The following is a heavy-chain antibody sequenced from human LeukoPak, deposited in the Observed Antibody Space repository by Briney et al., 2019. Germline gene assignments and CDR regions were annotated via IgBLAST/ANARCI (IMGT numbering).Heavy chain of an antibody. CDR1: GGSITSYH. Sequence: PSETLSLTCTVSGGSITSYHYSWIRQPPGKGLEWIGYIYYSGSTNYSPSLKSRVTISVDTSKNQFSLKLSSVTAADTAVYYCARGGSGTYYHYWGQGTLVTVSS. J-gene: IGHJ4*02. CDR3: ARGGSGTYYHY. CDR2: IYYSGST. V-gene: IGHV4-59*01. D-gene: IGHD1-26*01.